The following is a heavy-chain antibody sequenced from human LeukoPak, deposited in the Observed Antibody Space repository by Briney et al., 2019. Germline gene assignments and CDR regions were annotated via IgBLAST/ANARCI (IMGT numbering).Heavy chain of an antibody. CDR2: MSGSGDNT. D-gene: IGHD3-16*01. Sequence: PGGSLRLSCTASGFSFSTSYMSWVRQAPGKGLEWVAAMSGSGDNTYYADFVKGRLTISRDNYQNTLYLDVRSLRADDTAVYYCAKGSTSWGTEYFEHWGQGSLVTVSS. CDR1: GFSFSTSY. CDR3: AKGSTSWGTEYFEH. V-gene: IGHV3-23*01. J-gene: IGHJ1*01.